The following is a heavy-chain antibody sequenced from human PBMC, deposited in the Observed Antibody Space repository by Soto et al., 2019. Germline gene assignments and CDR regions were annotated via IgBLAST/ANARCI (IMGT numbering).Heavy chain of an antibody. CDR3: ARVSRVSRYYFEF. J-gene: IGHJ4*02. CDR2: IYYSGST. V-gene: IGHV4-59*01. Sequence: SETLSLTCSVSGGSITHYYWSWIRQSPGKGLEWIGYIYYSGSTTYNPSLKNRVTTSVDTSKNQFSLKLTSMTAADTAVYYCARVSRVSRYYFEFWGQGILVTVSS. CDR1: GGSITHYY.